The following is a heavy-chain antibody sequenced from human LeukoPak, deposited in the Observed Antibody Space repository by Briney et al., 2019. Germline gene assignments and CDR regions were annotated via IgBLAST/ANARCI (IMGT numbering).Heavy chain of an antibody. D-gene: IGHD3-3*01. Sequence: SETLSLTCTVSGGSISTYYWSWIRQPPGKGLEWIGSIYYSGSTYYNPSLKSRVTISVDTSKNQFSLKLSSVTAADTAVYYCARAPPYTIFGVVVAFDIWGQGTMVTVSS. J-gene: IGHJ3*02. CDR2: IYYSGST. CDR1: GGSISTYY. CDR3: ARAPPYTIFGVVVAFDI. V-gene: IGHV4-59*12.